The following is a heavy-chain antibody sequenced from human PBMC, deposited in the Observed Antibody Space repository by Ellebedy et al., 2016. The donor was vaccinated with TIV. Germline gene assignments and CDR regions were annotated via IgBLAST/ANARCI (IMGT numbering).Heavy chain of an antibody. J-gene: IGHJ4*02. CDR3: ARDRFSVAGTNFDY. CDR1: GFTFSSYD. D-gene: IGHD6-19*01. CDR2: IGTAGDT. Sequence: GGSLRLSXAASGFTFSSYDMHWVRQATGKGLEWVSAIGTAGDTYYPGSVKGRFTISRENAKNSLYLQMNSLRAGDTAVYYCARDRFSVAGTNFDYWGQGTLVTVSS. V-gene: IGHV3-13*01.